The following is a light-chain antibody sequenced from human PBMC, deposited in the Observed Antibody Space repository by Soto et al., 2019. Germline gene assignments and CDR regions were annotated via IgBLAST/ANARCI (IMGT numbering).Light chain of an antibody. V-gene: IGKV1-5*03. Sequence: DIQMTQSPSTLSASVGDRVTITCRASQTISTWLAWYQQKPGRAPKLLIYKASSLGSGVPSRFSGSGYGTEFTLTISSLQPDDFATYYCQQYSSYWTFGQGTKVDIK. CDR2: KAS. J-gene: IGKJ1*01. CDR3: QQYSSYWT. CDR1: QTISTW.